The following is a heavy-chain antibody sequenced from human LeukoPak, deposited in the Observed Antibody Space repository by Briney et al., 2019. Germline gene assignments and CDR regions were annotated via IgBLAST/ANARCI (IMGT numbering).Heavy chain of an antibody. Sequence: GGSLRLSCAASGFTFSSYAMHWVRQAPGKGLEYVSAISSNGGSTYYANSVKGRFTISRDNSKNTLYLQMGSLRAEDMAVYYCARDTSRGFSGFCDYWGQGTLVTVPS. D-gene: IGHD3-3*01. J-gene: IGHJ4*02. CDR3: ARDTSRGFSGFCDY. V-gene: IGHV3-64*01. CDR2: ISSNGGST. CDR1: GFTFSSYA.